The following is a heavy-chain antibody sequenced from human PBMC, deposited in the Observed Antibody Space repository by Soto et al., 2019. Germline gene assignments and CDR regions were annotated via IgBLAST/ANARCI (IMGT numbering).Heavy chain of an antibody. Sequence: QVQLQESGPGLVKPSETLSLTCTVSGGSISSYYWSWIRQPPGKGLEWIGYIYYSGSTNYNPSLKSRVILSVDTSKNQFSLKLSSVTAADTAVYYCARNGRYCSSTSCSSGGYYYMDVWGKGTTGTVSS. CDR2: IYYSGST. D-gene: IGHD2-2*01. CDR1: GGSISSYY. CDR3: ARNGRYCSSTSCSSGGYYYMDV. V-gene: IGHV4-59*08. J-gene: IGHJ6*03.